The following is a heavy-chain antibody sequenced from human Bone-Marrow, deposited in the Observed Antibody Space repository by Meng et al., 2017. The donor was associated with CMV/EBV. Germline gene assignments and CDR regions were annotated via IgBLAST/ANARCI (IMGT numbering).Heavy chain of an antibody. CDR2: IYYSGST. Sequence: SETLSLTCTVSGGSISSSSYYWGWIRQPPGKGLEWIGSIYYSGSTYYNPSLKSRVTISVDTSKNQFSLKLSSVTAADTAVYYCARVEGWGVPAAIQEYYFDYWGQGTLVTVSS. CDR1: GGSISSSSYY. V-gene: IGHV4-39*07. J-gene: IGHJ4*02. D-gene: IGHD2-2*02. CDR3: ARVEGWGVPAAIQEYYFDY.